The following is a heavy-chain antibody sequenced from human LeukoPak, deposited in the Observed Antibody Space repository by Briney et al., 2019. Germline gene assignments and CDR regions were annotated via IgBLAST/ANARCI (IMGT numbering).Heavy chain of an antibody. CDR3: ARQKWEQQGRDYYFNGLDV. CDR1: IGSISSSKW. V-gene: IGHV4-4*02. J-gene: IGHJ6*02. Sequence: PSETLSLTCSVSIGSISSSKWWSWVRPSPVKGLEWIGVIYLYVTTNYNPSFTSRVTMSVGRSRNQFSLKLTSVTAADTAVYYCARQKWEQQGRDYYFNGLDVWGPGTTVIVSS. CDR2: IYLYVTT. D-gene: IGHD1/OR15-1a*01.